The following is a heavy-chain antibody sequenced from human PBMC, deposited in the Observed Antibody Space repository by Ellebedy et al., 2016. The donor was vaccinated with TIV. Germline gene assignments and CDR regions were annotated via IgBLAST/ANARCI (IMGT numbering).Heavy chain of an antibody. CDR3: ERGHPKDEARSSYYYYGMDV. CDR2: IYYSGST. D-gene: IGHD5-12*01. J-gene: IGHJ6*02. Sequence: MPSETLSLTCTVSGGSISSYYWSWIRQPPGTGLEWIGYIYYSGSTNYNPSLKSRLTISVDTSKNQFSLQLSSVTAADTAVYYCERGHPKDEARSSYYYYGMDVWGQGTTVTVSS. CDR1: GGSISSYY. V-gene: IGHV4-59*01.